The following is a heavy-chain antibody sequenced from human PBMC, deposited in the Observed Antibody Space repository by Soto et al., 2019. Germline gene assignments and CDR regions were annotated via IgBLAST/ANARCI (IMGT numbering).Heavy chain of an antibody. D-gene: IGHD2-21*01. Sequence: QVQLQESGPGLVKPSETLSLTCTVSGDSISSNYWSWVRQSPGKGLEWLGYIHSSGSTNYRSSLKSRLTMSVDTSNNHFSLNLSSVTAADTAVYYCARLVVKTAMDAFDVWGQGTRVTVSS. CDR3: ARLVVKTAMDAFDV. V-gene: IGHV4-4*09. CDR1: GDSISSNY. CDR2: IHSSGST. J-gene: IGHJ3*01.